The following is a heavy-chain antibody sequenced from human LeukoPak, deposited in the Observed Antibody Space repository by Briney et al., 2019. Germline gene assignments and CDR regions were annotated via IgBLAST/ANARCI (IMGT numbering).Heavy chain of an antibody. J-gene: IGHJ3*02. V-gene: IGHV4-39*07. CDR1: GDSIIGYY. D-gene: IGHD3-10*01. Sequence: SETLSLTCSVSGDSIIGYYWGWIRQPPGKGLEWIGNIYYTGNTYYNSSLKSRVTISLDTFKNQFSLKVISMTAADTAAYYCTKSDGYGLIRICGRGTMVTVSS. CDR2: IYYTGNT. CDR3: TKSDGYGLIRI.